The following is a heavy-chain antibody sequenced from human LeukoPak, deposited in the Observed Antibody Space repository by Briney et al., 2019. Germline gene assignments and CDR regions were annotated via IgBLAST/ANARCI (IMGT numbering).Heavy chain of an antibody. CDR3: AREAGDYGDYPDAFDI. CDR2: INSNSGGT. J-gene: IGHJ3*02. Sequence: ASVKVSCKASGYTFTGYYMHWVRQAPRQGLEWMGWINSNSGGTNYAQKFQGRVTMTRDTSISTAYMELSRLRSDDTAVYYCAREAGDYGDYPDAFDIWGQGTMVTVSS. CDR1: GYTFTGYY. D-gene: IGHD4-17*01. V-gene: IGHV1-2*02.